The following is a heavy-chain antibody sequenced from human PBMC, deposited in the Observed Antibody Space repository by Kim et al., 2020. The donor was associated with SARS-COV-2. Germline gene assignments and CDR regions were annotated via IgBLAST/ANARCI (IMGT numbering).Heavy chain of an antibody. CDR3: VMVSYGSGVDY. D-gene: IGHD3-10*01. V-gene: IGHV1-46*01. CDR2: INPSGGST. Sequence: ASVKVSCKASGYTFTSYYIHWVRQAPGQGLEWVGIINPSGGSTSYAQKFQGRVTMTRDTSTSTVYMELSSLRSEDTAVYYCVMVSYGSGVDYWGQGTLVTVSS. J-gene: IGHJ4*02. CDR1: GYTFTSYY.